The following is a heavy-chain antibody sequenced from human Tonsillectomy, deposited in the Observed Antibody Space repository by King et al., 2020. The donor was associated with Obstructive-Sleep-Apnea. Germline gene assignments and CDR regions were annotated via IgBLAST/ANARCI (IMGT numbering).Heavy chain of an antibody. D-gene: IGHD6-19*01. CDR2: ISGSGGST. V-gene: IGHV3-23*04. CDR3: GQGSGGWYDHYYYGMDV. J-gene: IGHJ6*02. Sequence: VQLVESGGGLVQPGGSLRLSCAASGFTFSSYAMSWVRQAPGKGLEWVSAISGSGGSTYYADSVKGRFTISRDNSKNTLYLPMNSLRAEDTAVYYCGQGSGGWYDHYYYGMDVWGQGTTVTVSS. CDR1: GFTFSSYA.